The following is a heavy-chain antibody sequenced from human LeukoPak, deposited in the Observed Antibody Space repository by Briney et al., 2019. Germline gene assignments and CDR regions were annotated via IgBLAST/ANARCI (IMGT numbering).Heavy chain of an antibody. CDR2: INTNTGNP. D-gene: IGHD5-18*01. CDR1: GYSFTSYA. CDR3: GRDPKLGIRGYTYGHIDY. Sequence: ASVKVSCKTSGYSFTSYALNWVRQAPGQGLEWMGWINTNTGNPTYAQGFTGRYVFSLDTSVNTAYLQISGLKADDTAVYYCGRDPKLGIRGYTYGHIDYWGQGTLVTVSS. J-gene: IGHJ4*02. V-gene: IGHV7-4-1*02.